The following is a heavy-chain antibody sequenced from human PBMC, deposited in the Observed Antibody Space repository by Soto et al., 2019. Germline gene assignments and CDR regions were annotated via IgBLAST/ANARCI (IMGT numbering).Heavy chain of an antibody. CDR3: ARDWDASGDSNFAC. CDR1: GFTFSDFY. CDR2: ISSTGLTT. J-gene: IGHJ4*01. V-gene: IGHV3-11*01. Sequence: QVQLVESGGGLVKPGGSLRLSCAASGFTFSDFYLTWIRQAPGKGLEWVSHISSTGLTTYYAASVRCRFTISRDNAKNSLYLPMNSLRDDDTAVYYCARDWDASGDSNFACWGHGTLVTVSA. D-gene: IGHD4-17*01.